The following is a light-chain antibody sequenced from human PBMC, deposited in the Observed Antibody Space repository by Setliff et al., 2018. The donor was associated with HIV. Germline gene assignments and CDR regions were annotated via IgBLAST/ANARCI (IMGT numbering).Light chain of an antibody. CDR1: SSTIGAGYP. CDR2: GDT. CDR3: SSYTSSGTLV. J-gene: IGLJ1*01. Sequence: QSVLTQPPSVSGAPGQRITISCTGSSSTIGAGYPVFWYQQVPGTAPKLLIYGDTNRPSGVPDRFSGSKSGTSASLAITGLQAEDEADYYCSSYTSSGTLVFGTGTKVTVL. V-gene: IGLV1-40*01.